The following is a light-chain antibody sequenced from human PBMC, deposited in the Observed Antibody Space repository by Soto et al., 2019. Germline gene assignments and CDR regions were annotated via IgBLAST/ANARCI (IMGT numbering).Light chain of an antibody. CDR3: QQFDSVPCT. V-gene: IGKV1-33*01. CDR1: QDITNY. Sequence: IQMTQSPSSLSASVGDRVTITCQASQDITNYLIWYQQKPGKAPKVLIYDASSLGTGVSPRFSGSGSGTHFTLTISSLQPEDIATYYCQQFDSVPCTFGQGTKLEIK. J-gene: IGKJ2*02. CDR2: DAS.